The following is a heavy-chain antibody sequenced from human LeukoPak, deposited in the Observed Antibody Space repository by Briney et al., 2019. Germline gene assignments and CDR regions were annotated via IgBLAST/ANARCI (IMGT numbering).Heavy chain of an antibody. Sequence: GESLKISCKGSGYSFTSYWIGWVRQMPGKVLEWMGIIYPGDSDTRYSPSFQGQVTIPADKSISTAYLQWSSLKASDTAMYYCARRERWLVPGYFDYWGQGTLVTVSS. CDR3: ARRERWLVPGYFDY. V-gene: IGHV5-51*01. CDR1: GYSFTSYW. CDR2: IYPGDSDT. D-gene: IGHD6-19*01. J-gene: IGHJ4*02.